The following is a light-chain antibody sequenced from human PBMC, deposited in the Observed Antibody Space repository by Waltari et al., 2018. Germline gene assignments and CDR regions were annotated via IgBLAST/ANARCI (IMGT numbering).Light chain of an antibody. Sequence: QSALTQPASVSGSPGQSITVSCTGTSSDVGSYNLVSWYQHHPPKAPKLMMYEVSKRPSVVSNRFSGSKSGDTASLTISGLQPEDEADYYCCSYAGANTYVFGSGTKVTVL. CDR2: EVS. V-gene: IGLV2-23*02. J-gene: IGLJ1*01. CDR3: CSYAGANTYV. CDR1: SSDVGSYNL.